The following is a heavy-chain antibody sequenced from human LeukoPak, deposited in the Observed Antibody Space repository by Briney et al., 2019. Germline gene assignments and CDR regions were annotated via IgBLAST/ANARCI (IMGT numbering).Heavy chain of an antibody. CDR1: GFTFSSSA. CDR2: IGESGAT. CDR3: AKAPYFYYLDV. V-gene: IGHV3-23*01. J-gene: IGHJ6*03. Sequence: PGGSLRLSCAASGFTFSSSAFTWVRQAPGKGLEWVSTIGESGATYYADSVKGRFTISRDNPKGTLYLQLNSLRTDDTAVYYCAKAPYFYYLDVWGEGTPVTVSS.